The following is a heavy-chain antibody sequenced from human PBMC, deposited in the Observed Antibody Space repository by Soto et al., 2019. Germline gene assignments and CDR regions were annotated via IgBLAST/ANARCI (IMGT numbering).Heavy chain of an antibody. CDR1: GYSFTSYW. CDR2: IYPGDSDT. V-gene: IGHV5-51*01. D-gene: IGHD2-15*01. Sequence: PGESLKISCKGSGYSFTSYWIGWVRQMPGKGLEWMGIIYPGDSDTRYSPSFQGQVTISADKSISTAYLQWSSLKASDTAMYYCASGYCSGGSCYSGGVYWGQGTLVTVSS. J-gene: IGHJ4*02. CDR3: ASGYCSGGSCYSGGVY.